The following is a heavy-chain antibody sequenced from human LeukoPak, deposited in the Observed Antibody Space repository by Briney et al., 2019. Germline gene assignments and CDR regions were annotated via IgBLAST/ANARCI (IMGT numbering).Heavy chain of an antibody. V-gene: IGHV4-61*02. J-gene: IGHJ3*02. Sequence: PSQTLSLTCTVSGGSISSGTYYWSWIRQPAGKGLEWIGRIYTSGTTNYNPSLKSRVTISVDTSKNQFSLRLSSVTAADTAVYYCARPSIVATIRDAFDIWGQGTMVAVSS. CDR3: ARPSIVATIRDAFDI. D-gene: IGHD5-12*01. CDR2: IYTSGTT. CDR1: GGSISSGTYY.